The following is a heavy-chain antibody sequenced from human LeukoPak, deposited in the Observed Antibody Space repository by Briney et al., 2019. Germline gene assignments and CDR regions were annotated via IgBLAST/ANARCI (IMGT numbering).Heavy chain of an antibody. CDR1: GFTFSSYG. CDR3: ARLGQKWSFDY. CDR2: IWYDGSNK. V-gene: IGHV3-33*01. Sequence: GGSLRLSCAASGFTFSSYGMNWVRQAPGKGLEWVAVIWYDGSNKYYADSVKGRFIISRDNSKNTVSLQMNSLRDEDTAVYYCARLGQKWSFDYWGQGILVTVSS. J-gene: IGHJ4*02. D-gene: IGHD2-8*01.